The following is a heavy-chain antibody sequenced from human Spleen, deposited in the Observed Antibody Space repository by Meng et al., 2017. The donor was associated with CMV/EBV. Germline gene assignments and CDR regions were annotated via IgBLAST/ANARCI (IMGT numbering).Heavy chain of an antibody. CDR2: ISYSGNT. CDR3: ARDRLGLGPPRRHYDSRILSYPQYTDY. J-gene: IGHJ4*02. V-gene: IGHV4-39*07. Sequence: WIRQPPGKGLEWIGSISYSGNTHCNPSLKSRVSISLDTSKNQFSLKLSSVTAADTAVYYCARDRLGLGPPRRHYDSRILSYPQYTDYWGQGTLVTVSS. D-gene: IGHD3-22*01.